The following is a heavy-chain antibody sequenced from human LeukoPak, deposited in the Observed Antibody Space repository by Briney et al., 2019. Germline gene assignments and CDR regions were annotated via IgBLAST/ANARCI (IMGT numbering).Heavy chain of an antibody. V-gene: IGHV4-34*01. CDR2: INHSGST. J-gene: IGHJ6*02. Sequence: PSETLSLTCAVYGGSFRGYYWSWIRQPPGKGLEWIGEINHSGSTNYNPSLKSRVTISLDTSKNQFSLKLSSVTAADTAVYYCARVPDFSSTSPGGMDVWGQGTTVTVSS. CDR1: GGSFRGYY. CDR3: ARVPDFSSTSPGGMDV. D-gene: IGHD2-2*01.